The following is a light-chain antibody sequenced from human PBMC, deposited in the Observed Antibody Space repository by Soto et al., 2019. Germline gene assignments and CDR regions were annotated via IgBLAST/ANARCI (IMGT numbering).Light chain of an antibody. Sequence: EVVMTQSPATLSVSPGDRATLSCRASQSVDTNVVWYQQKPGQPPRLLVHSASIRATGVPARFTGIGSGTDFTLTISGLQSDDFAIYYCQQYYNWPPYTFGQGTTLQIK. CDR3: QQYYNWPPYT. CDR1: QSVDTN. V-gene: IGKV3-15*01. CDR2: SAS. J-gene: IGKJ2*01.